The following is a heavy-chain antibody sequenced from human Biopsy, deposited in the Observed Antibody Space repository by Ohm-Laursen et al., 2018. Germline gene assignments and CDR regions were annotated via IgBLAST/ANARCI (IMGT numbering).Heavy chain of an antibody. CDR1: GGSISGYH. V-gene: IGHV4-59*01. J-gene: IGHJ4*02. CDR3: ARVVGAATGFDQ. Sequence: SETLSLTCSISGGSISGYHWNWIRQSPGKGLEWIGYIWSSGTTDYNPSLQSRVSMSLELSTDQFSLKVDSVTAADTAVYYCARVVGAATGFDQWGQGIPVTVSS. D-gene: IGHD1-26*01. CDR2: IWSSGTT.